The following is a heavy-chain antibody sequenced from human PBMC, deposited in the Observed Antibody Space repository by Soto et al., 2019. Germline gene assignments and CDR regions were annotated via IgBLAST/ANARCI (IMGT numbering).Heavy chain of an antibody. CDR3: ATSVTMVRGDV. J-gene: IGHJ6*02. D-gene: IGHD3-10*01. CDR2: ISSSSSTI. CDR1: GFTFSSYS. Sequence: EVQLAESGGGLVQPGGSLRLSCAASGFTFSSYSMNWVRQAPGKGLEWVSYISSSSSTIYYADSVKGRFTISRDNAKNSLYLQMNSLRAEDTAVYYCATSVTMVRGDVWGQGTTVTVSS. V-gene: IGHV3-48*01.